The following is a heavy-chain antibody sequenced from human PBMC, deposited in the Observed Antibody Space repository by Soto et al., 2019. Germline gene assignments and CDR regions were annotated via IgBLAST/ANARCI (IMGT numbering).Heavy chain of an antibody. CDR2: SSATGAGT. V-gene: IGHV3-23*01. Sequence: EVQLLESGGGLVQPGGSLRLSCAASGFTFSSYGMTWVRQAPGKGLEWVSFSSATGAGTYYADSVKGWFTISRDNSKNPLYLQMTSLRADDTAVYYCAKDRRAGGNYGFYSDFWGQGALVNVSS. CDR3: AKDRRAGGNYGFYSDF. D-gene: IGHD1-7*01. J-gene: IGHJ4*02. CDR1: GFTFSSYG.